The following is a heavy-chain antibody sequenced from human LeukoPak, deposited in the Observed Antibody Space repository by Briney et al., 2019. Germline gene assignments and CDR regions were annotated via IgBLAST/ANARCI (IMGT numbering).Heavy chain of an antibody. V-gene: IGHV4-61*01. CDR3: AKSGYCGGDCYYAFDI. D-gene: IGHD2-21*02. Sequence: SETRSLTCTVSGGSVSSGSYYWSWIRQPPGKGLEWIGYIYYSGSTNYNPSLKSRVTISVDTSKNQFSLKLSSVTAADTAVYYCAKSGYCGGDCYYAFDIWGQGTMVTVSS. CDR1: GGSVSSGSYY. J-gene: IGHJ3*02. CDR2: IYYSGST.